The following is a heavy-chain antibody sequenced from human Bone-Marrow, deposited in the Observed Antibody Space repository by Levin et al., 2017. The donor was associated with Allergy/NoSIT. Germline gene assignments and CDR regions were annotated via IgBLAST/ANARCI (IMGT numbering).Heavy chain of an antibody. CDR1: GYTFTSYY. CDR2: INPSGGST. J-gene: IGHJ3*02. V-gene: IGHV1-46*01. CDR3: ARDGDYDYVWGSYRYRAFDI. D-gene: IGHD3-16*02. Sequence: ASVKVSCKASGYTFTSYYMHWVRQAPGQGLEWMGIINPSGGSTSYAQKFQGRVTMTRDTSTSTVYMELSSLRSEDTAVYYCARDGDYDYVWGSYRYRAFDIWGQGTMVTVSS.